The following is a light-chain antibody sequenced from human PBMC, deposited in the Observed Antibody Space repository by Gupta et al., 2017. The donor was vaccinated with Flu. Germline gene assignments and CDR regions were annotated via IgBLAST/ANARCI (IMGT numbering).Light chain of an antibody. Sequence: QSVLTQPPSASGTPGQSVTISCSGSSSNIRSNTVNWYQQLPGTAPKLLIYRNNQRPSGVPNRFSGSKSGTSASLAISGLQSEDEADYYCAAWDDSLNGLFWVFGGGTKLTVL. CDR3: AAWDDSLNGLFWV. V-gene: IGLV1-44*01. CDR1: SSNIRSNT. CDR2: RNN. J-gene: IGLJ3*02.